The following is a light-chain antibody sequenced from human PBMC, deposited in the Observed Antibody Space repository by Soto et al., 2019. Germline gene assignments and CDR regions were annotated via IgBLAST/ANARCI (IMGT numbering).Light chain of an antibody. CDR3: QQYGSSPPIT. J-gene: IGKJ5*01. CDR2: GAS. Sequence: EIVLTQAPGTLSFSPRERATLLFRALQSVSSSYLAWYQQKPGQAPRLLSYGASSRATGIPDRFSGSGSGTDFTLTISRLEPEDFAVYYCQQYGSSPPITFGQGTRLEI. CDR1: QSVSSSY. V-gene: IGKV3-20*01.